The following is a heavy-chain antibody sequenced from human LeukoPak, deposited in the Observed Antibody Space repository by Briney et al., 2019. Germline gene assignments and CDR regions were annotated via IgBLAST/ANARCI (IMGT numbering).Heavy chain of an antibody. Sequence: GGSLRLSCAASGFTFSSYGMHWVRQAPGKGLEWVAVISYDGSNKYYADSVKGRFTISRDNSKNTLYLQMNSLRAEDTAVYYCAKDLRWFGEYDDAFDIWGQGTMVTVSS. J-gene: IGHJ3*02. CDR3: AKDLRWFGEYDDAFDI. D-gene: IGHD3-10*01. CDR2: ISYDGSNK. V-gene: IGHV3-30*18. CDR1: GFTFSSYG.